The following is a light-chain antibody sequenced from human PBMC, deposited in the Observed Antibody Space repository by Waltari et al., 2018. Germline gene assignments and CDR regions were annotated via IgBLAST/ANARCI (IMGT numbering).Light chain of an antibody. CDR3: QQRRHWPSHT. CDR2: DTS. V-gene: IGKV3-11*01. Sequence: IVLTQSPATLSLSPGERATLSCRASQSVSIYLAWYQLKPGRSPRLLIYDTSNRAAGVPARFTGSGSGTDFTLTISSLEPDDFAVYYCQQRRHWPSHTFGQGTRLEIK. CDR1: QSVSIY. J-gene: IGKJ2*01.